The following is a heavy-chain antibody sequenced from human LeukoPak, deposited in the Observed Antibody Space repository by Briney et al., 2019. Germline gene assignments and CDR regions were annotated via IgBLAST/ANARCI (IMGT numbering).Heavy chain of an antibody. CDR2: ISYDGSNK. J-gene: IGHJ4*02. D-gene: IGHD6-13*01. CDR3: ARDLGYFDY. Sequence: GGSLRLSCAASGFTFSSYAMHWVRQAPGKGLEWVAVISYDGSNKYYADSVKGRFTISRDNSKNTLYLQMNSLRAEDTAVYYCARDLGYFDYWGQGTLVTVSS. V-gene: IGHV3-30-3*01. CDR1: GFTFSSYA.